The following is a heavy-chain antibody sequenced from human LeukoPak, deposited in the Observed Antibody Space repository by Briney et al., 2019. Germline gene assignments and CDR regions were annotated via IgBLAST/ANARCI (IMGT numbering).Heavy chain of an antibody. CDR1: GYTFTGYY. J-gene: IGHJ4*02. CDR2: INPNSGGT. V-gene: IGHV1-2*04. Sequence: ASVKVSCKASGYTFTGYYMHWVQQAPGQGLEWMGWINPNSGGTNYAQKFQGWVTMTRDTSISTAYMELSRLRSDDTAVYYCAREQRPGYYYDSSGTFDYWGQGTLVTVSS. CDR3: AREQRPGYYYDSSGTFDY. D-gene: IGHD3-22*01.